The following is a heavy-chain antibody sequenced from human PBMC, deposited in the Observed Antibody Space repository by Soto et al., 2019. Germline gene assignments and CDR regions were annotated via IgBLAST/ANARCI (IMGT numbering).Heavy chain of an antibody. V-gene: IGHV1-46*01. Sequence: AAMKFSCKASGYTFTSYYMHWVRPAPGQGLDWMGILNPSGGSTSYAQKFQGRVTMTRDMSTSKVYMELSRVRSEDPAVYYCERGYVHSSGWHPKWFDRLGEGTLVAFSS. J-gene: IGHJ5*02. D-gene: IGHD6-19*01. CDR2: LNPSGGST. CDR1: GYTFTSYY. CDR3: ERGYVHSSGWHPKWFDR.